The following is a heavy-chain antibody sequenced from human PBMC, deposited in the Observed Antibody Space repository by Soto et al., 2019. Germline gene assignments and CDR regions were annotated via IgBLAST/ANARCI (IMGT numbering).Heavy chain of an antibody. J-gene: IGHJ6*02. CDR3: ATIFGLDV. D-gene: IGHD2-21*01. CDR1: GFTLSSYA. V-gene: IGHV3-74*01. CDR2: INSNGSNT. Sequence: GGSLRLSCAASGFTLSSYAMSWVRQAPGKGLEWVSRINSNGSNTGYADSVKGRFTISRDNAKGTLYLQMNSLRADDTAVYFCATIFGLDVWGQGTTVTVSS.